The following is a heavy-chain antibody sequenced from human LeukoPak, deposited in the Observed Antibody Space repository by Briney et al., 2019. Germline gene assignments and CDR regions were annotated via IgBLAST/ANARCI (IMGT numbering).Heavy chain of an antibody. D-gene: IGHD4-17*01. Sequence: TETLSLTCTVSGGSISSYYWSWIRQPPGKGLEWIGYIYYSGSTNYNPSLKSRVTISVDTSKNQFSLKLSSVTAADTAVYYCARDSVYGDYLDYWGQGTLVTVSS. CDR2: IYYSGST. CDR1: GGSISSYY. V-gene: IGHV4-59*01. CDR3: ARDSVYGDYLDY. J-gene: IGHJ4*02.